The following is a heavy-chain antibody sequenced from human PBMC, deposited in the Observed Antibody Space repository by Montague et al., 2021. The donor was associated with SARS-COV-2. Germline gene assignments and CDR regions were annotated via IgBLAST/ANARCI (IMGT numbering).Heavy chain of an antibody. J-gene: IGHJ6*02. Sequence: SETLSITCTVSGGSISRYNWNWIRQFPGKGLEWIGYIYYTGSSSYNHSPNSRVSISVDTNNYQFSLRMSSVTAADTAVYYCARMIVQHAGMDVWGQGTTVTVSS. V-gene: IGHV4-59*01. CDR1: GGSISRYN. CDR3: ARMIVQHAGMDV. D-gene: IGHD3-22*01. CDR2: IYYTGSS.